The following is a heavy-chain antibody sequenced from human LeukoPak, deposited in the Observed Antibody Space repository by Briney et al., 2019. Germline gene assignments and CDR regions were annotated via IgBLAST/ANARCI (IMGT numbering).Heavy chain of an antibody. CDR1: GGSISSYY. D-gene: IGHD2-15*01. CDR3: ARHGGLRSAADY. Sequence: SETLSLTCTVSGGSISSYYWSWIRQPPGKGLEWIGYIYYSGSTNYNPSLKSRVTISVDTSKNQFSLKLSSVTATDTAVYYCARHGGLRSAADYWGQGTLVTVSS. J-gene: IGHJ4*02. V-gene: IGHV4-59*08. CDR2: IYYSGST.